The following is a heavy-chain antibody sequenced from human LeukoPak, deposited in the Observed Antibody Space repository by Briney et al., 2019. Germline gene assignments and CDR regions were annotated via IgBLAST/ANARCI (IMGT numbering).Heavy chain of an antibody. J-gene: IGHJ4*02. V-gene: IGHV3-49*04. D-gene: IGHD1-26*01. CDR3: TREGGNYHLPFDY. Sequence: AGGSLRLSCRASGFTFGEYAMSWVRRAPGGGVEGVGFIRSKAYGGTTEYAASVKGRFTISRDDSKSIAYLQMNSLKTEDTAVYYCTREGGNYHLPFDYWGQGTLVTVSS. CDR2: IRSKAYGGTT. CDR1: GFTFGEYA.